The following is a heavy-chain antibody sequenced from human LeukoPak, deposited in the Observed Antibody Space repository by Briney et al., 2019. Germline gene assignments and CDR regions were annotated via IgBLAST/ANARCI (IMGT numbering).Heavy chain of an antibody. CDR3: ARDLNYGDYDDAFDI. D-gene: IGHD4-17*01. CDR2: IYYTGT. J-gene: IGHJ3*02. V-gene: IGHV4-59*02. CDR1: GGSVTDYY. Sequence: SETLSLTCTVSGGSVTDYYWSWIRQSPGKGLEWIGYIYYTGTSYNPSLKSRVTISADTSKNQFSLKLISVTAADTAVYYCARDLNYGDYDDAFDIWGQGTMVTVSS.